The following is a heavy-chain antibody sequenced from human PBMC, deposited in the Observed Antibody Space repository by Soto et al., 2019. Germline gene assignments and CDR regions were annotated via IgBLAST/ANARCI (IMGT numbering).Heavy chain of an antibody. D-gene: IGHD3-3*01. J-gene: IGHJ6*02. CDR2: ISYDGSNK. CDR3: AKDLGFLEWLAHYYGMDV. V-gene: IGHV3-30*18. Sequence: LRLSCAASGFTFSSYGMHWVRQAPGKGLEWVAVISYDGSNKYYADSVKGRFTISRDNSKNTLYLQMNSLRAEDTAVYYCAKDLGFLEWLAHYYGMDVWGQGTTVTVSS. CDR1: GFTFSSYG.